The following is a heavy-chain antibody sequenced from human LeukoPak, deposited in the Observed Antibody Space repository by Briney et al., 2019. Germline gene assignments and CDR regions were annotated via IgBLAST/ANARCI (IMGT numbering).Heavy chain of an antibody. CDR3: ERDPLTDDAFDL. CDR2: LCNSGNT. D-gene: IGHD7-27*01. J-gene: IGHJ3*01. V-gene: IGHV3-69-1*02. CDR1: GFNLSDYY. Sequence: GGPLRLSCAASGFNLSDYYMIGVRQAPGKGVECLSYLCNSGNTTYADSVKGRFTISRGNDKKPLYLQMNSLRDEDTAVYYCERDPLTDDAFDLWAKGRWSPSLQ.